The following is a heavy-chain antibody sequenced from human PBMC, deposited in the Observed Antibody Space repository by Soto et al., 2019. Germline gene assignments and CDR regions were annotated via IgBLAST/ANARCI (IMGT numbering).Heavy chain of an antibody. CDR2: ITSSGSTI. D-gene: IGHD1-26*01. Sequence: EVQLVESGGGLVQPGGSLRLSCAASGFTFSSYAMNWVRQAPGKGLEWVSYITSSGSTIYYADSVKGRFTISRDNAKNSLYLQMNSLRAEDTAVYYCARDRNWELLWGQGTLVTVSP. CDR1: GFTFSSYA. J-gene: IGHJ4*02. CDR3: ARDRNWELL. V-gene: IGHV3-48*03.